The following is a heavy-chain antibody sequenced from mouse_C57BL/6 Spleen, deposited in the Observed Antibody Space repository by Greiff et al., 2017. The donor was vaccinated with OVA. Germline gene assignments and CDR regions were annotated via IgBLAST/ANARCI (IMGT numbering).Heavy chain of an antibody. CDR1: GYAFSSYW. CDR2: IYPGDGDT. Sequence: VQLQQSGAELVKPGASVKISCKASGYAFSSYWMNWVKQRPGTGLEWIGQIYPGDGDTNYNGKFKGKATLTADKSSSTAYMQLSSLTSEDSAVYFCAREGNFTSYFDVWGTGTTVTVSS. V-gene: IGHV1-80*01. D-gene: IGHD2-1*01. CDR3: AREGNFTSYFDV. J-gene: IGHJ1*03.